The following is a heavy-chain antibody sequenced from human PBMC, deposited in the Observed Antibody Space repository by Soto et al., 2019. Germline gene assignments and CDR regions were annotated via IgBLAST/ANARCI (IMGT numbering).Heavy chain of an antibody. Sequence: SETLSLTCGVYGGSFSNYYWTWIRQPPGRGLEWIGEINHGGSTMYNSSLKSRVTISVDTSKNQFSLKMSSVTATDTAVYYCARLAVAATRTKDYWGQGTLVTVSS. CDR3: ARLAVAATRTKDY. CDR1: GGSFSNYY. J-gene: IGHJ4*02. D-gene: IGHD6-19*01. CDR2: INHGGST. V-gene: IGHV4-34*01.